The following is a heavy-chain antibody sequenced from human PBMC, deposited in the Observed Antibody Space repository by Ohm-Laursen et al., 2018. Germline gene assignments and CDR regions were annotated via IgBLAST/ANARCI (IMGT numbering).Heavy chain of an antibody. J-gene: IGHJ4*02. Sequence: SLRLSCAASGFTSSSYGMHWVRQAPGKGLEWVAVIWYDGSNKYYADSVKGRFTISRDNSKNTLYLQMNSLRAEDTAVYYCARAGGSYYVGYWGQGTLVTVSS. V-gene: IGHV3-33*01. CDR3: ARAGGSYYVGY. D-gene: IGHD1-26*01. CDR1: GFTSSSYG. CDR2: IWYDGSNK.